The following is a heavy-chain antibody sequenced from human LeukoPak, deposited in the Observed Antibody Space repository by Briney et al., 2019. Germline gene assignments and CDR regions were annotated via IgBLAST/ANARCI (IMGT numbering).Heavy chain of an antibody. V-gene: IGHV4-4*02. J-gene: IGHJ6*03. CDR1: GGSISSSNW. CDR2: IFHSGST. Sequence: SETLSLTCTVSGGSISSSNWWSWVRQPPGKGLEWIGEIFHSGSTNYNPSLKSRVTISVDKSKNQFSLKLSSVAAADTAVYYCARGRGYSGYFGYYYMDVWGKGTTVTISS. CDR3: ARGRGYSGYFGYYYMDV. D-gene: IGHD5-12*01.